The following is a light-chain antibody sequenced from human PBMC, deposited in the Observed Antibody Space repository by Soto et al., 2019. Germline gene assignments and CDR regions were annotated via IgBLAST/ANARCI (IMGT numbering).Light chain of an antibody. CDR2: AAS. Sequence: DIQMTQSPSSVSASVGDGVTITCRASQGISTSLGWYQQKPGKAPKLLIYAASTLQGGVPSRFSGSGSGTDFTLTINSLQPEDLATYYCQQLNSYPITFGQGTRLEIK. CDR3: QQLNSYPIT. J-gene: IGKJ5*01. V-gene: IGKV1-12*01. CDR1: QGISTS.